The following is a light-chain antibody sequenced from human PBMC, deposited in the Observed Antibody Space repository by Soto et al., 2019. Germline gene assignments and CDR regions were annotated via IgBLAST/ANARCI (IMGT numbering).Light chain of an antibody. J-gene: IGLJ1*01. CDR3: CSYAGSYTHYV. CDR2: DVS. CDR1: SSDVGGYNY. V-gene: IGLV2-11*01. Sequence: QSALTQPRSVSGSPGQSITISCTGTSSDVGGYNYVSWYRQHPGKAPKLMIYDVSKRPSGVPDRFSGSKSGNTASLTISGLQAEDEADYYCCSYAGSYTHYVSGTGTKVTAL.